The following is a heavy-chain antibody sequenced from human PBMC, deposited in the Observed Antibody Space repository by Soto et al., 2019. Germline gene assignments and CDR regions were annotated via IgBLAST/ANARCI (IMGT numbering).Heavy chain of an antibody. D-gene: IGHD4-4*01. CDR2: IYYSGST. V-gene: IGHV4-31*03. J-gene: IGHJ6*02. CDR1: GGSISSGGYY. CDR3: AREEYSKAYYYYGMDV. Sequence: QVQLQESGPGLVKPSQTLSLTCTVSGGSISSGGYYWSWIRQHPGKGLEWIGYIYYSGSTYYNPSLKSRVNISVDTSKNQFSLKLSSVTAADTAVYYCAREEYSKAYYYYGMDVWGQGTTVTVSS.